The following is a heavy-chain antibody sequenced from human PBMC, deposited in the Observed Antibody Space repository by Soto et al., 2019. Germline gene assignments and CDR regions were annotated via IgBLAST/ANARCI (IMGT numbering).Heavy chain of an antibody. D-gene: IGHD3-22*01. V-gene: IGHV1-69*01. J-gene: IGHJ5*02. CDR3: ARVNYYDSSGYYDNWFDP. CDR1: GGSFSKYT. CDR2: IIPMFGTA. Sequence: QVQLVQSGAEVKEPGSSVKVSCKASGGSFSKYTISWVRQAPGQGLEWMGGIIPMFGTANYAQKFQGRVTITADESTSTAYMELSSLRSDDRAVYYCARVNYYDSSGYYDNWFDPWGQGTLVTVSS.